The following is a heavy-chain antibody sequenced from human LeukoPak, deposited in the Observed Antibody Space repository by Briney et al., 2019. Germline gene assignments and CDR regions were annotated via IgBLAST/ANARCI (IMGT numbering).Heavy chain of an antibody. Sequence: SETLSLTCIVSGGSISSHYWSWIRQPAGKGLEWIGRIYSSGSTSYNPSLKSRVTMSVDTSKNQFFLKLSSVTAADTAVYYCARGRWSYSSSWFDYWGQGTLVTVSS. CDR2: IYSSGST. CDR3: ARGRWSYSSSWFDY. J-gene: IGHJ4*02. V-gene: IGHV4-4*07. D-gene: IGHD6-13*01. CDR1: GGSISSHY.